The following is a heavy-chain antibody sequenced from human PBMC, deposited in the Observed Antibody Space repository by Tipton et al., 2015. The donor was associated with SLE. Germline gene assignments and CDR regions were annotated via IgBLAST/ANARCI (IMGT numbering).Heavy chain of an antibody. Sequence: TLSLTCTVSGGSIRSYYWSWIRLTPGKGLEWIGYTYYSGSTYYNPSLKSRATISMDTSKNQFSLKLSSVTAADTAVYYCARTSYGSGSPYYFDYWGQGALVTVSS. CDR1: GGSIRSYY. V-gene: IGHV4-59*06. J-gene: IGHJ4*02. CDR2: TYYSGST. D-gene: IGHD3-10*01. CDR3: ARTSYGSGSPYYFDY.